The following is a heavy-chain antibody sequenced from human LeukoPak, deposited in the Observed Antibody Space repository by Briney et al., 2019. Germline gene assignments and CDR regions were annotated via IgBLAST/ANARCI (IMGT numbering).Heavy chain of an antibody. CDR3: ARVSIGWYSFDY. D-gene: IGHD6-19*01. V-gene: IGHV3-74*01. Sequence: GGSLRLSCAASGFTLSTYWMHWVRQAPGKGLVWVSRINPDGTTTSYADSVKGRFTISRDNAKDTVYLQMNSLRAEDTAVYYCARVSIGWYSFDYWGQGTLVTVSS. CDR2: INPDGTTT. CDR1: GFTLSTYW. J-gene: IGHJ4*02.